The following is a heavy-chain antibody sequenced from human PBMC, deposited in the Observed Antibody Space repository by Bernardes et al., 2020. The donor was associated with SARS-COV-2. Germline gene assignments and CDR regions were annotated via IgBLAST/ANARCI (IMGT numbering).Heavy chain of an antibody. CDR1: GASITSHY. CDR2: MYYSGVT. J-gene: IGHJ4*02. V-gene: IGHV4-59*08. CDR3: ARLNYVRWLVHDY. Sequence: SETLSLTCNVSGASITSHYWSWIRQSPGKGLEWLGYMYYSGVTDYNPSLKSRVTISVDTSRNQFSLKLTSVTAADTAMYYCARLNYVRWLVHDYWGQGALVTVSS. D-gene: IGHD3-16*01.